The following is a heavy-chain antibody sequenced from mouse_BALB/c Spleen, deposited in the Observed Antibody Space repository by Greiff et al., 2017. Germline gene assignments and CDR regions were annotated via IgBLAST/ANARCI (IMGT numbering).Heavy chain of an antibody. CDR3: ARSGYYYAMDY. CDR1: GYTFTDYY. CDR2: IYPGSGNT. D-gene: IGHD3-2*02. Sequence: VQLQQSGAELARPGASVKLSCKASGYTFTDYYINWVKQRTGQGLEWIGEIYPGSGNTYYNEKFKGKATLTADKSSSTAYMQLSSLTSEDSAVYFCARSGYYYAMDYWGQGTSVTVSS. V-gene: IGHV1-77*01. J-gene: IGHJ4*01.